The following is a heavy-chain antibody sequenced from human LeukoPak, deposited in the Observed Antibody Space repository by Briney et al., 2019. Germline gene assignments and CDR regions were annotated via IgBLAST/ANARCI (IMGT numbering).Heavy chain of an antibody. V-gene: IGHV4-34*01. CDR3: AREYCSSTSCPDAFDI. CDR2: INHSGST. Sequence: SETLSLTCAVYGGSFSGYYWSWIRQPPGKGLEWIGEINHSGSTNYNPSLKSRVTISVDTSKNQFSLKLSSVTAADTAVYDCAREYCSSTSCPDAFDIWGQGTMVTVSS. J-gene: IGHJ3*02. D-gene: IGHD2-2*01. CDR1: GGSFSGYY.